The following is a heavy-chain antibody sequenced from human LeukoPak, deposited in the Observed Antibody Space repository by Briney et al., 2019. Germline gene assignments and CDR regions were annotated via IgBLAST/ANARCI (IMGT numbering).Heavy chain of an antibody. CDR2: ISHSSSTI. V-gene: IGHV3-11*04. CDR3: ARDYVWGSSSDY. CDR1: GFIFRDYY. Sequence: GGSLRLSCAASGFIFRDYYMSWIRQAPGKGLEWVSYISHSSSTIHYADSVRGRFTISRDNAKSSLYLQMNSLRVEDTAVYFCARDYVWGSSSDYCGQGTLVTVSS. J-gene: IGHJ4*02. D-gene: IGHD3-16*01.